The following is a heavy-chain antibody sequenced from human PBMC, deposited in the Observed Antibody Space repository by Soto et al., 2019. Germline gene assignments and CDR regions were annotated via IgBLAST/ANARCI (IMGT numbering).Heavy chain of an antibody. CDR1: GFTFSTYA. V-gene: IGHV3-64D*06. CDR3: VGDCSSASCYTTDYYYGLDV. CDR2: ISSNGDST. D-gene: IGHD2-2*02. Sequence: GGSLRLSCSASGFTFSTYAMHWVRQALGKGLEYVSGISSNGDSTYYADSVKGRFTISRDNSMNTLYLQMSSLRAEDTAVYYCVGDCSSASCYTTDYYYGLDVWGQGTTVTVSS. J-gene: IGHJ6*02.